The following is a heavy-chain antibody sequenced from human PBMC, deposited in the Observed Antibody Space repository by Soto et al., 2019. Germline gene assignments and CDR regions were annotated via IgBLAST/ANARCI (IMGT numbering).Heavy chain of an antibody. J-gene: IGHJ3*02. CDR1: GFNFGSFA. V-gene: IGHV3-23*01. CDR2: ISGDGAAT. CDR3: AKGLIFAPEHDAFDI. D-gene: IGHD3-3*01. Sequence: HPGGSLRLSCAASGFNFGSFAMTWVRQAPGKGLQWVSAISGDGAATYYGDSVKGRFTISRDNSNNTLFLQMKSLRAEDTAVYYCAKGLIFAPEHDAFDIWGQGTMVTVSS.